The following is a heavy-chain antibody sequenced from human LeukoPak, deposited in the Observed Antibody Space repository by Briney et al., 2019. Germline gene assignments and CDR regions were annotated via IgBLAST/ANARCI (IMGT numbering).Heavy chain of an antibody. D-gene: IGHD3-22*01. J-gene: IGHJ4*02. CDR2: IKQDGSEK. Sequence: NPGGSLRLSCAASGFTFSSYWMSWVRQAPGKGLEWVANIKQDGSEKYYVDSVKGRFTISRDNAKNSLYLQMNSLRAEDTAVYYCARVVRYDSGEFDYWGQGTLVTVSS. CDR3: ARVVRYDSGEFDY. CDR1: GFTFSSYW. V-gene: IGHV3-7*01.